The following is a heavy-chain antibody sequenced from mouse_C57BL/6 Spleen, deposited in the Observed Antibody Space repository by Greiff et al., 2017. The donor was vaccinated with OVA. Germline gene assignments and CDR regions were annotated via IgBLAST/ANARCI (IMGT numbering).Heavy chain of an antibody. CDR2: IRYRGNGSTK. CDR3: ARSHLGYAVDD. Sequence: EVQLVESGGGLVQPGGSLSLSCAASGFTFTDYYMNWVRQSPGKALEWMGFIRYRGNGSTKEDTASVKGLFTICKNNSHRILYLQMNALRADDSATYYYARSHLGYAVDDWGQGTSLTVSS. D-gene: IGHD6-5*01. CDR1: GFTFTDYY. J-gene: IGHJ2*02. V-gene: IGHV7-3*01.